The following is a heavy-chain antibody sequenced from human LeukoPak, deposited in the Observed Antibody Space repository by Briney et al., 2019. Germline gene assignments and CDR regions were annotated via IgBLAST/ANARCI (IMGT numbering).Heavy chain of an antibody. CDR2: IYYSGST. J-gene: IGHJ3*02. Sequence: SETLSLTCTVSGGSISSGDYYWTWIRQPPGKGLEWIVCIYYSGSTYYNPSLKSRLTISVDTSKNQFSLTLSSVTAADMAVYYCSRDVQTSGDAFDIWGQGTMVTVSS. CDR3: SRDVQTSGDAFDI. CDR1: GGSISSGDYY. V-gene: IGHV4-30-4*01. D-gene: IGHD4-11*01.